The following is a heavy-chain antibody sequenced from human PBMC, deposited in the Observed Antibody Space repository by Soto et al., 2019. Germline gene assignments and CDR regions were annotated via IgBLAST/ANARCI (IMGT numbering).Heavy chain of an antibody. D-gene: IGHD3-10*02. J-gene: IGHJ6*02. CDR1: GYSFTSYW. CDR2: IYPGDSDT. CDR3: AGGGVRGVITPTSDYYGMDV. Sequence: PGESLKISCKGSGYSFTSYWIGWVRQMPGKGLEWMGIIYPGDSDTRYSPSFQGQATISADKSISTAYLQWSSLKASDTAMYYYAGGGVRGVITPTSDYYGMDVWRHGTTVTVSS. V-gene: IGHV5-51*01.